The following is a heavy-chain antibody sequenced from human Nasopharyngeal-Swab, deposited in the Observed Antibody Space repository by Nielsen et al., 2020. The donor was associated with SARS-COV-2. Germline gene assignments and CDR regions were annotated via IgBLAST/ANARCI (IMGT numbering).Heavy chain of an antibody. D-gene: IGHD2-15*01. J-gene: IGHJ4*02. CDR2: ISYDGSNK. V-gene: IGHV3-30*04. CDR3: ARDRVGWSIDY. Sequence: GESLKISCAASGFTFSSYAVHWVRQAPGKGLEWVAVISYDGSNKYYADSVKGRFTISRDNSKNTLYLQMNSLRAEDTAVYYCARDRVGWSIDYWGQGTLVTVSS. CDR1: GFTFSSYA.